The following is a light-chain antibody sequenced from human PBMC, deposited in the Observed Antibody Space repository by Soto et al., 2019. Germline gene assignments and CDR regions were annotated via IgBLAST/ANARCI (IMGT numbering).Light chain of an antibody. CDR1: NSDVGSYKF. CDR2: EAT. CDR3: CSFAGGGATWV. Sequence: QSALTQPASVSGSPGQSITISCTGTNSDVGSYKFVSWYQQHPGKVPKLIIYEATTRPSGLSNRFSGSKSGNTASLTISGLQAEDEADYYCCSFAGGGATWVFGGGTKVTVL. J-gene: IGLJ3*02. V-gene: IGLV2-23*01.